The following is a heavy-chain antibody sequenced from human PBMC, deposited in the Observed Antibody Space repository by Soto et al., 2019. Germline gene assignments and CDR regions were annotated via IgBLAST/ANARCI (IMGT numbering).Heavy chain of an antibody. V-gene: IGHV3-33*01. CDR2: IWYDGSNK. CDR1: GFTFSSYG. Sequence: GSLRLSCAASGFTFSSYGMHWVRQAPGKGLEWVAVIWYDGSNKYYADSVKGRFTISRDNSKNTLYLQMNSLRAEDTAVYYCARDGNLAVPAATEYTAMAYNWFDPWGQGTLVTVSS. J-gene: IGHJ5*02. D-gene: IGHD2-2*01. CDR3: ARDGNLAVPAATEYTAMAYNWFDP.